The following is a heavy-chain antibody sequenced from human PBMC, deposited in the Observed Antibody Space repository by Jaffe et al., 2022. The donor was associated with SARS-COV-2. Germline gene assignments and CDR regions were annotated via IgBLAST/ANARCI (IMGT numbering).Heavy chain of an antibody. CDR2: ISDSGPIF. D-gene: IGHD3-22*01. CDR3: ARGAPPKFDSSGHIDY. Sequence: QVQLVESGGGLVKPGGSLRLSCAASGFTFSDYYMHWVRQAPGKGLEWISYISDSGPIFYYADSVKGRFTISRDNAKNSLYLQMNSLRAEDTAVYYCARGAPPKFDSSGHIDYWGQGALVTVSS. V-gene: IGHV3-11*01. J-gene: IGHJ4*02. CDR1: GFTFSDYY.